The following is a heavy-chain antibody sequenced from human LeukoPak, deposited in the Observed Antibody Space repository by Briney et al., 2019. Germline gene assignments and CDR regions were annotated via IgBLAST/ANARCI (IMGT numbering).Heavy chain of an antibody. V-gene: IGHV1-2*02. D-gene: IGHD3-22*01. Sequence: ASVKVSCKASGYTFTGYYMHWVRQAPGQGLEWMGWINPNSGGTNYAQKFQGRVTMTRDTSISTAYMELSRLRSDDTAVYYCARERMRYYDSSGYSQREFDYWGQGTLVTVSS. CDR3: ARERMRYYDSSGYSQREFDY. CDR2: INPNSGGT. J-gene: IGHJ4*02. CDR1: GYTFTGYY.